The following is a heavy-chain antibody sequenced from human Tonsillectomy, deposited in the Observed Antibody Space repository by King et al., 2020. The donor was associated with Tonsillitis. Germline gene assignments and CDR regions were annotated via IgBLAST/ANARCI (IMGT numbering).Heavy chain of an antibody. D-gene: IGHD3-22*01. Sequence: MQLQESGPGLVKPSETLSLTCTVSRGSISSYYWSWIRQPAGKGLEWIGRIYSSGTTNYNPSLKSRVTMSVDTSKIQFSLKLSSVTAADTAVYYCAISSYDSSGYYYFDYWGQGTLVTVSS. CDR1: RGSISSYY. CDR2: IYSSGTT. V-gene: IGHV4-4*07. J-gene: IGHJ4*02. CDR3: AISSYDSSGYYYFDY.